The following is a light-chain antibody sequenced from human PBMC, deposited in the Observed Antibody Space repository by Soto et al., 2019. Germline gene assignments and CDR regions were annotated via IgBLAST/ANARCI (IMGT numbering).Light chain of an antibody. CDR2: AAS. V-gene: IGKV3-20*01. Sequence: EVVLTQSPGTVSLSPGERVTLSCRASQSVISKYLAWYQQRPGQAPRLFIYAASSRATGIPDRFSGSGSGTDFTLSISSLEPEDFAVYYCQQYGSSLTWTFGQGTKVEMK. CDR1: QSVISKY. CDR3: QQYGSSLTWT. J-gene: IGKJ1*01.